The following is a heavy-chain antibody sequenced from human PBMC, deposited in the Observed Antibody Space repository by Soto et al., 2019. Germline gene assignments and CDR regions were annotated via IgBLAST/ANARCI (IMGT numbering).Heavy chain of an antibody. Sequence: QVQLVQSGAEVKKPGSSVKVSCKASGGTFSSYTISWVRQAPGQGLEWMGRIIPILGIANYAQKFQGRVTITADKSTSRAYLQVCSLRSEDTAVYYCATAHSRAGDFDYFDYWGQGTLVIVSS. CDR3: ATAHSRAGDFDYFDY. CDR1: GGTFSSYT. CDR2: IIPILGIA. J-gene: IGHJ4*02. D-gene: IGHD2-21*02. V-gene: IGHV1-69*02.